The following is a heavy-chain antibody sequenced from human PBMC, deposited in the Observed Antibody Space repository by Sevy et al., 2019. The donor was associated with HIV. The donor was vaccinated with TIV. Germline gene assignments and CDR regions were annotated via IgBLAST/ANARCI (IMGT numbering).Heavy chain of an antibody. CDR3: ARDHVKDGDLGDYYYYAMDV. D-gene: IGHD4-17*01. V-gene: IGHV3-11*01. CDR1: GFTLSDYY. J-gene: IGHJ6*02. CDR2: ISGSGSTI. Sequence: GESLKISCAASGFTLSDYYMSWIRQAPGKGLEWVSYISGSGSTIYYADSVKGQFTISRDNAKNSLSLQMNSLRAEDTAVYFCARDHVKDGDLGDYYYYAMDVWGQGTTVTVSS.